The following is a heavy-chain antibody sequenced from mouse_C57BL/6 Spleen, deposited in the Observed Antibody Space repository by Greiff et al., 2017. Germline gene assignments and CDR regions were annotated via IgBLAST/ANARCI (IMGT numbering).Heavy chain of an antibody. Sequence: VQLQQPGAELVKPGASVKLSCKASGYTFTSYWMQWVNQRPGQGLEWIGEIDPSDSYTNYNQKFKGKATLTVDTSSSTAYMQLSSLTSEDSAVYYCARSYDYDVGYYAMDYWGQGTSVTVSS. D-gene: IGHD2-4*01. V-gene: IGHV1-50*01. J-gene: IGHJ4*01. CDR3: ARSYDYDVGYYAMDY. CDR1: GYTFTSYW. CDR2: IDPSDSYT.